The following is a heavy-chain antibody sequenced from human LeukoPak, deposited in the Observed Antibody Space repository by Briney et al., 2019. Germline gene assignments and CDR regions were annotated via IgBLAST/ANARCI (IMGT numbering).Heavy chain of an antibody. Sequence: GGSLRLSCAASGNYWMHWVRQVPGKGLVWVSHINSDGSWTSYADSVKGRFTISKDNAKNTVYLQMSNLRAEDTAVYFCARGGGLDAWGRGATVTVSS. D-gene: IGHD3-16*01. CDR2: INSDGSWT. V-gene: IGHV3-74*01. CDR1: GNYW. J-gene: IGHJ6*02. CDR3: ARGGGLDA.